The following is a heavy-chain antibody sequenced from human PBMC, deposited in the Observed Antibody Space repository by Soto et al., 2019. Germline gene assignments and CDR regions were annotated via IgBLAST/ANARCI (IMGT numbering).Heavy chain of an antibody. CDR3: ARGGRIVDTGIGYYYYHAMDV. CDR1: ADTFSSSA. Sequence: ASVKVSCKASADTFSSSAFSWVRQAPGQGLEWMGIFNPTGDTASYAQKLQGRVTMTRDTSTGTAYMELGSLRSEDTAVYYCARGGRIVDTGIGYYYYHAMDVWGQGTTVTVSS. J-gene: IGHJ6*02. D-gene: IGHD5-18*01. V-gene: IGHV1-46*01. CDR2: FNPTGDTA.